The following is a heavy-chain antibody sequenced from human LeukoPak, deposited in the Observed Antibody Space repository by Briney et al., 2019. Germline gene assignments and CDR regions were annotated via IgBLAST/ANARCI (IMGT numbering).Heavy chain of an antibody. V-gene: IGHV3-74*01. CDR2: INSDGSST. J-gene: IGHJ5*02. Sequence: GGSLRLSCTISGFRFGDYGVSWFRQAPGKGLEWVSGINSDGSSTNYADSVKGRFTISRDNAKNTLYLQMNSLRAEDTAVYYCVSWATTRSWGQGTLVTVSS. CDR1: GFRFGDYG. CDR3: VSWATTRS. D-gene: IGHD1-14*01.